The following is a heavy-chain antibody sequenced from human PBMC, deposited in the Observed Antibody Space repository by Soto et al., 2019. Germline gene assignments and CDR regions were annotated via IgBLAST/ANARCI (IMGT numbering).Heavy chain of an antibody. CDR3: SKGRGGSGSLTPRVDF. Sequence: EVQLLESGGGLVQPGGSLRLSCAASGFTFNNYAMTWVRQAPGKGLEWVSAVSGGGDTTSYADSVKGQFNVSRDGSKNSLYLQMSSLRAEDTALYYCSKGRGGSGSLTPRVDFWGQGTLVTVA. CDR1: GFTFNNYA. CDR2: VSGGGDTT. J-gene: IGHJ4*02. D-gene: IGHD3-10*01. V-gene: IGHV3-23*01.